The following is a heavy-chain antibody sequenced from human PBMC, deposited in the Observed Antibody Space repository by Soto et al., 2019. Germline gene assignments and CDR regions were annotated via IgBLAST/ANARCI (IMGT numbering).Heavy chain of an antibody. CDR1: GGSISSGDYY. CDR2: IYYSGST. Sequence: QVQLQESGPGLVKPSQTLSLTCTVSGGSISSGDYYWSWIRQPPGKGLEWIGYIYYSGSTYYNPSLKSRVTISVDTSKNQFSLKLSSVTAADTAVYYCARDSEKIFGVDHYYGMDVWGQGTTVTVSS. J-gene: IGHJ6*02. D-gene: IGHD3-3*01. V-gene: IGHV4-30-4*01. CDR3: ARDSEKIFGVDHYYGMDV.